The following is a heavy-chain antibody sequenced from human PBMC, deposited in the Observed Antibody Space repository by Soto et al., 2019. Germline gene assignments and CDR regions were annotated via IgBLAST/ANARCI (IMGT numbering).Heavy chain of an antibody. V-gene: IGHV3-33*01. CDR1: GFMFDSYG. J-gene: IGHJ4*02. Sequence: QVQLVESGGGVVQPGRSLRLSCVASGFMFDSYGMHWVRQAPGKGLEWVAIILYDGSEKYHADSVKGRFTISRDNSTNTLYLQMSSLRAEDTALYYCAREPGRIAVAGFDYWGQGTRVTVSS. CDR3: AREPGRIAVAGFDY. CDR2: ILYDGSEK. D-gene: IGHD6-19*01.